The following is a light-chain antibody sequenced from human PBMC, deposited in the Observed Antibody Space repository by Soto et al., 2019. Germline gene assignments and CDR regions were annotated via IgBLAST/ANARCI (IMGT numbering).Light chain of an antibody. CDR3: SSYTSSSTPNWV. J-gene: IGLJ3*02. V-gene: IGLV2-14*01. Sequence: QSVLTQPASVSGSPGQSITISCTGTSSDVGGYNYVSWYQQHPGKAPKLMIYDVSNRPSGVSNRFSGSKSGNTASLTISGLQPEDEADYYCSSYTSSSTPNWVFGGGTKLTVL. CDR1: SSDVGGYNY. CDR2: DVS.